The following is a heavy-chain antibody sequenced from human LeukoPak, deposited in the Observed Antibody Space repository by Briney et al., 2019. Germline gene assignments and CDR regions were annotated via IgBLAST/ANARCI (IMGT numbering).Heavy chain of an antibody. J-gene: IGHJ5*02. Sequence: KTGGSLRLSCAASGFTFSSYSMNWVRQAPGKGLEWVSSISSSSSYIYYADSVKGRFTISRDNSKNTLYLQMNSLRAEDTAVYYCARGDYDFWSGYHYNWFDPWGQGTLVTVSS. CDR2: ISSSSSYI. CDR1: GFTFSSYS. V-gene: IGHV3-21*01. D-gene: IGHD3-3*01. CDR3: ARGDYDFWSGYHYNWFDP.